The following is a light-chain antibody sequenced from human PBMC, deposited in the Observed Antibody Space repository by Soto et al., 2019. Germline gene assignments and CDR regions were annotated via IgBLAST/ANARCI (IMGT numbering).Light chain of an antibody. Sequence: EVVLTQSPGTLSLSPGERATLSCGASQSVTGNYLAWYQQKPGQAPRLLIYDASNRATGIPAKFSGSGSGTDFTLTISRLEPEDFAVYYCHHYGGSPITFGQGTRLEIK. J-gene: IGKJ5*01. V-gene: IGKV3-20*01. CDR2: DAS. CDR1: QSVTGNY. CDR3: HHYGGSPIT.